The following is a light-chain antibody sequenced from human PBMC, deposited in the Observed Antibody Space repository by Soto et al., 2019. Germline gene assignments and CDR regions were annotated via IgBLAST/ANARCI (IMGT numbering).Light chain of an antibody. J-gene: IGKJ1*01. CDR1: QSVSSSY. CDR3: QQYGSSGT. CDR2: GAS. V-gene: IGKV3-20*01. Sequence: IVWKQSPGTLSLSPGERSTLSCRASQSVSSSYLAWYQQKPGQAPRLLIYGASNRATGIPDRFSGSGSGTDFTLTISILEPEDFAVYYCQQYGSSGTFGQGTKVDI.